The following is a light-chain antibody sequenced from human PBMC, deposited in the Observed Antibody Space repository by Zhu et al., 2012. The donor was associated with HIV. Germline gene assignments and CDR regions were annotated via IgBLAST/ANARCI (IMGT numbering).Light chain of an antibody. CDR2: GPF. CDR1: QNIGSRF. CDR3: QQYATSPMT. Sequence: EIVVTQSPGNLSLSPGERATLSCRASQNIGSRFLAWYQQKPGQGLRLLIYGPFNRAPGVPDRFSGSGSGTDFTLTITRVEPEDFGVYYCQQYATSPMTFGQGTKVEIK. J-gene: IGKJ1*01. V-gene: IGKV3-20*01.